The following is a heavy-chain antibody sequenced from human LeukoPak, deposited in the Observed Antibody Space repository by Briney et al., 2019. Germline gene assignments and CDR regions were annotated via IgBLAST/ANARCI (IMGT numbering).Heavy chain of an antibody. J-gene: IGHJ5*02. CDR2: IKCKTDGGTT. CDR1: GFTFSNAW. CDR3: TTPAGAANWFDP. V-gene: IGHV3-15*01. Sequence: PGGSLRLSCAASGFTFSNAWMSWVRQAPGKGLEWVGRIKCKTDGGTTDYAAPVKGRFTISRDDSKNTLYLQMNSLKTEDTAVYYCTTPAGAANWFDPWGQGTLVTVSS. D-gene: IGHD1-26*01.